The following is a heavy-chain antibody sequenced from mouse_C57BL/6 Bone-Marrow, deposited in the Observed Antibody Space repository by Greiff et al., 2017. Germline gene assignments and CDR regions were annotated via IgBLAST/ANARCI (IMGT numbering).Heavy chain of an antibody. J-gene: IGHJ2*01. CDR2: IDPSDSYT. V-gene: IGHV1-59*01. CDR1: GYTFTSYW. CDR3: ARCGSSSYFDY. D-gene: IGHD1-1*01. Sequence: VQLQQPGAELVRPGTSVKLSCKASGYTFTSYWMHWVKQRPGQGLEWIGVIDPSDSYTNYNQKFKGKATLTVDTSSSTAYMQLSSLTSEDSAVYYCARCGSSSYFDYWGQGTTLTVSS.